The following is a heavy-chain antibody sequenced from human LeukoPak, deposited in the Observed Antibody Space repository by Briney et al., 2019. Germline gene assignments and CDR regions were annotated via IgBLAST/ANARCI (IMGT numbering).Heavy chain of an antibody. J-gene: IGHJ3*02. Sequence: SETLSLTCTVSGGSISSYYWSWIRQPPGKGLEWIGEINHSGSTNYNPSLKSRVTISVDTSKNQFSLKLSSVTAADTAVYYCARGTVVTATEALLSFDIWGQGTMVTVSS. CDR2: INHSGST. V-gene: IGHV4-34*01. D-gene: IGHD2-21*02. CDR3: ARGTVVTATEALLSFDI. CDR1: GGSISSYY.